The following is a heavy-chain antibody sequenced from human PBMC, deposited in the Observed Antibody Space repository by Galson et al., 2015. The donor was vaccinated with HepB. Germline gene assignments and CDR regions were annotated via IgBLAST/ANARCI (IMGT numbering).Heavy chain of an antibody. V-gene: IGHV3-48*01. J-gene: IGHJ4*02. CDR1: GFTFSSYS. CDR3: AREEYCSSTSCYNFDY. D-gene: IGHD2-2*02. CDR2: ISSSSTI. Sequence: SLRLSCAASGFTFSSYSMNWVRQAPGKGLEWVSYISSSSTIYYADSVKGRFTISRDNAKNSLYLQMNSLRAEDTAVYYCAREEYCSSTSCYNFDYWGQGTLVTVSS.